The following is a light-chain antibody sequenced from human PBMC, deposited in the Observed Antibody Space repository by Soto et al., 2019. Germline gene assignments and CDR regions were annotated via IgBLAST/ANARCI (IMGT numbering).Light chain of an antibody. J-gene: IGLJ2*01. CDR2: SNN. Sequence: QSVLTQPPSASGTPGQRVTISCSGSSSNIGSNTVNWYQQLPATAPTILIYSNNHRPSGVPAGFSGSTTGTSASLVISGLQSADEAAYYCSAWDDSLNGVVFGGGTKVTVL. CDR1: SSNIGSNT. V-gene: IGLV1-44*01. CDR3: SAWDDSLNGVV.